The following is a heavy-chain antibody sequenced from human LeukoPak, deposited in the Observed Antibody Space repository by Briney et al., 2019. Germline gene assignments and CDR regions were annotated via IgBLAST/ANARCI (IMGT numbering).Heavy chain of an antibody. J-gene: IGHJ4*02. D-gene: IGHD2-21*02. CDR2: ISSSSSYI. Sequence: GGSLRLSCAASGFTFSSYSMNWVRQVPGKGLEWVSSISSSSSYIYYADSVKGRFTISRDNAKNSLYLQMNSLRAEDTAVYYCARLVCGGDCYSPDYWGQGTLVTVSS. V-gene: IGHV3-21*01. CDR1: GFTFSSYS. CDR3: ARLVCGGDCYSPDY.